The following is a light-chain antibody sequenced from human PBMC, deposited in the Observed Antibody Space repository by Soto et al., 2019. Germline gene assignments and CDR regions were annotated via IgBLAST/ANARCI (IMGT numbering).Light chain of an antibody. CDR1: QSISSSY. Sequence: VLTQVPVALSFLSQARPKQSRRASQSISSSYLAWYQQKPGQVPRLLIYDASNRATGIPARFSGSGSGTDFTLTISSLEPEDFAVYYCHKRTNWPITCGKGPRREIK. V-gene: IGKV3D-20*02. CDR2: DAS. J-gene: IGKJ5*01. CDR3: HKRTNWPIT.